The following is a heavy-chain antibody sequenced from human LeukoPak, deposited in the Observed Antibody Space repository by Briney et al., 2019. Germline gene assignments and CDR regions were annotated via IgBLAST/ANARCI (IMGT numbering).Heavy chain of an antibody. CDR2: IYYSGST. Sequence: SETLSLTCAVYGGSFSGYYWSWIRQPPGKGLEWIGYIYYSGSTNYNPSLKSRVTISVDTSKNQFSLKLSSVTAADTAVYYCARQGGSYGGNFDYWGQGTLVTVSS. CDR1: GGSFSGYY. V-gene: IGHV4-59*08. CDR3: ARQGGSYGGNFDY. D-gene: IGHD1-26*01. J-gene: IGHJ4*02.